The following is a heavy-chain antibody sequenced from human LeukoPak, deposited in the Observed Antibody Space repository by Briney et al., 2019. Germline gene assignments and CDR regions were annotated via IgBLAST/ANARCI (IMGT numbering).Heavy chain of an antibody. CDR2: IYYSGST. V-gene: IGHV4-30-4*01. D-gene: IGHD6-6*01. CDR3: ARGTYSSSSHWFDP. Sequence: PSETLSLTCTVSGGSISSGDYYWSWIRQPPGKGLEWIGYIYYSGSTYYNPSLKSRVTISVDTSKNRFSLKLSSVTAADTAVYYCARGTYSSSSHWFDPWGQGTLVTVSS. J-gene: IGHJ5*02. CDR1: GGSISSGDYY.